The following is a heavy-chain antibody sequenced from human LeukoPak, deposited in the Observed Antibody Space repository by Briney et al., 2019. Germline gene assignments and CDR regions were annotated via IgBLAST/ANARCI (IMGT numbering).Heavy chain of an antibody. CDR1: GGSISSGDYY. CDR2: IYYSGST. V-gene: IGHV4-30-4*01. J-gene: IGHJ3*02. D-gene: IGHD2-2*01. CDR3: ARVGWGRYCSSTSCYLEGAFDI. Sequence: PSETLSLTCTVSGGSISSGDYYWSWIRQPPGKGLEWIVYIYYSGSTYYNPSLKSRVTISVDTSKNQFSLKLSSVTAADTAVYYCARVGWGRYCSSTSCYLEGAFDIWGQGTMVTVSS.